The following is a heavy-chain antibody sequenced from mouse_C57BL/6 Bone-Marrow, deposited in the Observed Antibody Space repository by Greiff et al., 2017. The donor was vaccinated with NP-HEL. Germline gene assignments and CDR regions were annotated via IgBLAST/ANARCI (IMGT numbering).Heavy chain of an antibody. J-gene: IGHJ2*01. D-gene: IGHD2-5*01. CDR1: GFNIKDDY. Sequence: VQLQQSGAELVRPGASVQLSCTASGFNIKDDYLHWVKQRPEQGLAWIGWIDPENGDTESASKFQGKATITADKYSNTAYLQLSSLTSEDTAVYYCTRLYYSNFDYWGQGTTLTVSS. CDR2: IDPENGDT. V-gene: IGHV14-4*01. CDR3: TRLYYSNFDY.